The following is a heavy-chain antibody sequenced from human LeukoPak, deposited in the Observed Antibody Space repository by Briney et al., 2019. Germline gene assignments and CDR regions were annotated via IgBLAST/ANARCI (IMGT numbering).Heavy chain of an antibody. V-gene: IGHV1-69*06. CDR2: IIPIFGTA. J-gene: IGHJ4*02. CDR3: ARDSSSGWYEGFDY. CDR1: GGTFSSYA. D-gene: IGHD6-19*01. Sequence: SVKVSCKASGGTFSSYAISWVRQAPGQGLEWMGGIIPIFGTANYAQKFQGRVTTTADKSTCTAYMELSSLRSEDTAVYYCARDSSSGWYEGFDYWGQGTLVTVSS.